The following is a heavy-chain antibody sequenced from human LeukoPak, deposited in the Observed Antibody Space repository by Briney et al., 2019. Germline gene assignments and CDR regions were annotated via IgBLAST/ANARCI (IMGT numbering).Heavy chain of an antibody. V-gene: IGHV5-10-1*01. CDR1: GYSFTSYW. J-gene: IGHJ4*02. CDR2: IDPSDSYT. D-gene: IGHD6-13*01. CDR3: ARTPYSSSWLLLFDY. Sequence: GESLKISCKGSGYSFTSYWISWVRQMPGKGLEWMGRIDPSDSYTNYSPSFQGHVTISADKSISTAYLQWSSLKASDTAMYYCARTPYSSSWLLLFDYWGQGTLVTVSS.